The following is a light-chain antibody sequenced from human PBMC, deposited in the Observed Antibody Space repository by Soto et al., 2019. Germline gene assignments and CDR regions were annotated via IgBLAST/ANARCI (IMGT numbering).Light chain of an antibody. CDR3: QSYDSNDHVV. CDR1: SGSIAGYY. CDR2: EDS. Sequence: NFMLTQPHSVSESPGKTVTISCTPSSGSIAGYYVQWYQQRPDSAPTTVIYEDSQRPSGVPDRFSGSIDSPSNSASLTISTLKPEDEADYFCQSYDSNDHVVFGGGTKLTVL. J-gene: IGLJ2*01. V-gene: IGLV6-57*03.